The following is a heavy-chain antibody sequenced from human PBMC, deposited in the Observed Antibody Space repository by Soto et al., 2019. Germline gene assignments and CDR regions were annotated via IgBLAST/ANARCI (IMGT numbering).Heavy chain of an antibody. D-gene: IGHD2-15*01. J-gene: IGHJ6*02. CDR1: GGSISSYY. CDR2: IYFSGST. Sequence: PSKTLCVTCTVFGGSISSYYWSWIRQPPGKGLEWIGYIYFSGSTNYNPSLKSRVTISVDTSKNQFSLKLSSVTAADTAVYYCARNPCGGSGGSCYSGGYYYYYSGMDVWGQGTTVTVSS. V-gene: IGHV4-59*01. CDR3: ARNPCGGSGGSCYSGGYYYYYSGMDV.